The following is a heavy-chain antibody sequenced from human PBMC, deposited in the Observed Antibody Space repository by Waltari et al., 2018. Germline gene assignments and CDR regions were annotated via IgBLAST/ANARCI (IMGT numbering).Heavy chain of an antibody. Sequence: QVQLVPSGAEVKKSGASVKVSCTASGYTFTDFFIHWVRQAPGQGLEWMGRINPNSGDTSYAQRFQGRVTMTGDTSITTAYMELTGLRSDDTAIYYCARSGGGTTTFGVAEWGQESLVTVSS. CDR1: GYTFTDFF. CDR3: ARSGGGTTTFGVAE. V-gene: IGHV1-2*06. J-gene: IGHJ4*02. D-gene: IGHD3-3*01. CDR2: INPNSGDT.